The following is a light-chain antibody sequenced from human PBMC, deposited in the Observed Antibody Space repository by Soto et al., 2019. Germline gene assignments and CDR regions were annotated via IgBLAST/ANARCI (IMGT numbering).Light chain of an antibody. CDR1: SSNIGANYD. CDR2: GDN. J-gene: IGLJ1*01. CDR3: QSYDSSLNRV. Sequence: QSVLSQLPSVSGAPGQRITISCTGSSSNIGANYDVHWYRQVPGTAPKLLMSGDNNRPSGVADRFSGSKSGTSASLAITRLQAEDEADYYCQSYDSSLNRVFGTGTKVTVL. V-gene: IGLV1-40*01.